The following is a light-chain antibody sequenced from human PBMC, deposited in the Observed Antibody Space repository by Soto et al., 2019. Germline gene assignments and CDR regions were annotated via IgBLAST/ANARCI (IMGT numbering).Light chain of an antibody. V-gene: IGLV2-18*01. CDR2: EVS. J-gene: IGLJ1*01. Sequence: QSVLTQLPSVSGAPGQSVTISCTGTSSDVDNYNHVFWYQQSPGTALKLIIDEVSSRPPGVPDRYAGSKSGNTASLTISGLKAEVEADYYCKLYTASSTSVLGTGTPDPVL. CDR3: KLYTASSTSV. CDR1: SSDVDNYNH.